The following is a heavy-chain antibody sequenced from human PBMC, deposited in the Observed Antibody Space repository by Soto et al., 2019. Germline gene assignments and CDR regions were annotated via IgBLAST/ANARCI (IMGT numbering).Heavy chain of an antibody. CDR1: GGSISSSNW. CDR3: ARDGIAATGT. D-gene: IGHD6-13*01. V-gene: IGHV4-4*02. J-gene: IGHJ4*02. CDR2: IHHSGST. Sequence: QVQLQESGPGLVKLSGTLALTCAVSGGSISSSNWWSWVRQPPGKGLEWIGEIHHSGSTNYNPSLKSRVTRSVDKSKNQFSLKMSSVTAADTAVYYCARDGIAATGTWGQGTLVTVSS.